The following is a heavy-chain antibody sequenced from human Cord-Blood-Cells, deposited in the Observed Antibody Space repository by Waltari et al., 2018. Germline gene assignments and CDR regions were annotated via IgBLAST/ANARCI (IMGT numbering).Heavy chain of an antibody. CDR3: ARGSSGVFDY. J-gene: IGHJ4*02. V-gene: IGHV3-30-3*01. D-gene: IGHD3-10*01. Sequence: QVQLVESGGGVVQPGRSLRLSCAASGFTFCSYAMHWVRQAPGKGLEWVAVISYDGSNKYYADSVKGRFTISRDNSKNTLYLQMNSLRAEDTAVYYCARGSSGVFDYWGQGTLVTVSS. CDR1: GFTFCSYA. CDR2: ISYDGSNK.